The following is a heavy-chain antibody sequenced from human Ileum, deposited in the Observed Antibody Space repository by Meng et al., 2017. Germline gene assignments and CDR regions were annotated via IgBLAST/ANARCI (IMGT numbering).Heavy chain of an antibody. Sequence: GESLKISCAASGFTFSSYSMNWVRQAPGKGLEWVSSISSSTSYIYYADSVKGRFTISRDNAKNSLYLQMKSLRAADTAVYYCGRNWSSTRCQVSLDYWGQGTLVTVSS. J-gene: IGHJ4*02. CDR2: ISSSTSYI. CDR3: GRNWSSTRCQVSLDY. CDR1: GFTFSSYS. D-gene: IGHD2-2*01. V-gene: IGHV3-21*01.